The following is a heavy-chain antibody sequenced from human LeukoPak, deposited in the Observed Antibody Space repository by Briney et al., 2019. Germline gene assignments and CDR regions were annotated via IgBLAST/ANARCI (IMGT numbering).Heavy chain of an antibody. J-gene: IGHJ6*03. Sequence: PSETLSLTCTVSGGSISSYYWSWIRQPPGKGLEWIGYIYYSGSTNYNPSLKSRVTISVDTSKNQFSLKLSSVTAADTAVYYCARDGSRLARNYYYYYMDVWGKGTTVTVSS. V-gene: IGHV4-59*01. CDR1: GGSISSYY. CDR2: IYYSGST. CDR3: ARDGSRLARNYYYYYMDV. D-gene: IGHD6-25*01.